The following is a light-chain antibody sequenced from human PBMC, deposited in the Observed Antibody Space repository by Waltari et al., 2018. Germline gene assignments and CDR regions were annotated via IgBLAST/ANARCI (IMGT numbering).Light chain of an antibody. Sequence: DIQMTQSPSSLSASVGDRVTITCRASQSISSYLNWYQHKPGKAPKLLIYAASSLQSGVPSRCSGCGSATHFTLIISSLQPEDLATYYCQQSYSTPRTFGQGTKVEI. CDR3: QQSYSTPRT. CDR1: QSISSY. V-gene: IGKV1-39*01. J-gene: IGKJ1*01. CDR2: AAS.